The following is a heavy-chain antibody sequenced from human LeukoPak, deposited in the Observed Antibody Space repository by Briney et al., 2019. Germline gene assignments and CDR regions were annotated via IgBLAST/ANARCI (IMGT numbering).Heavy chain of an antibody. D-gene: IGHD5-24*01. CDR3: ARGAVEMATMEAFDI. J-gene: IGHJ3*02. CDR2: IIPIFGTA. Sequence: GASVKVSCKASGGTFSSYAISWMRQAPGQGLEWMGGIIPIFGTANYAQKFQGGVTITADESTSTAYMELSSLRSEDTAVYYCARGAVEMATMEAFDIWGQGTMVTVSS. V-gene: IGHV1-69*13. CDR1: GGTFSSYA.